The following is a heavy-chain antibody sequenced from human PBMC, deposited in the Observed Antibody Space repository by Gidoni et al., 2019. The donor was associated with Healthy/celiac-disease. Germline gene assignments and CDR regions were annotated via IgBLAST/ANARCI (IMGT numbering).Heavy chain of an antibody. CDR3: ARALGDWLFHSAFDI. D-gene: IGHD3-9*01. Sequence: EVQLVESGGGLVQPGGAVRLAFAASAFTVGSTYMRWVRPAPGKGLEWVSVIYSGGSTYYADSVKGRFTISRDNSKNTLYLQMNSLRAEDTAVYYCARALGDWLFHSAFDIWGQGTMVTVSS. V-gene: IGHV3-66*01. J-gene: IGHJ3*02. CDR2: IYSGGST. CDR1: AFTVGSTY.